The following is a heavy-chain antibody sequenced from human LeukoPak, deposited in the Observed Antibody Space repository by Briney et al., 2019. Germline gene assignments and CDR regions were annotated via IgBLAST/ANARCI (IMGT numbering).Heavy chain of an antibody. D-gene: IGHD3-10*01. Sequence: PSETLSLTCTVSGGSISSSSYYWGWIRQPPGKGLEWIASIYYSGSTYYNPSLKSRVTISADTSKNQFSLKLSSVTAADTAVYYCARVELDWYFDLWGRGTLVTVS. J-gene: IGHJ2*01. CDR3: ARVELDWYFDL. CDR1: GGSISSSSYY. CDR2: IYYSGST. V-gene: IGHV4-39*01.